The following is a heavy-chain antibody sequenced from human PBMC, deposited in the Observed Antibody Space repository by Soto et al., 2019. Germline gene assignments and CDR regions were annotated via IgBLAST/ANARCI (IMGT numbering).Heavy chain of an antibody. CDR2: FRSGGDDGTT. V-gene: IGHV3-23*01. CDR1: GFTFSSYS. D-gene: IGHD3-10*01. J-gene: IGHJ4*02. CDR3: AKKVNSGPGSQYFDY. Sequence: PGWSLRLSCAASGFTFSSYSISWVRQAPGKGLEWVSGFRSGGDDGTTHYADSVKGRFTISRDNSKNTLFLQMDSLRAEDTAIYYCAKKVNSGPGSQYFDYWGQGTLVTVSS.